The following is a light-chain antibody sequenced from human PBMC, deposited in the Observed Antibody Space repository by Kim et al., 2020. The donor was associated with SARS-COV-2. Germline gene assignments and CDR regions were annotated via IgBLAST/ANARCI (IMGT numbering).Light chain of an antibody. Sequence: SYELTQPPSVSVSPGQTASITCSGDKLGNKYACWYQQKPGQSPVLVIYQDTKRPSGIPERFSGSNSGNTATLTISGTQAMDEGDYYCQAWDSSTVVFGGGTQLTVL. CDR3: QAWDSSTVV. CDR2: QDT. V-gene: IGLV3-1*01. J-gene: IGLJ2*01. CDR1: KLGNKY.